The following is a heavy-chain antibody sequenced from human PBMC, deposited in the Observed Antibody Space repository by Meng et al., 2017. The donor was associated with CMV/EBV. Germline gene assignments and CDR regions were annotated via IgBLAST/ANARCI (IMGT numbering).Heavy chain of an antibody. V-gene: IGHV3-23*01. CDR1: GFTFSSYA. J-gene: IGHJ6*02. CDR3: ARDDATSYYYYYGMDV. CDR2: ISGSGSTI. Sequence: GGSLRLSCAASGFTFSSYAMSWVRQAPGKGLEWVSAISGSGSTIYYADSVKGRFTISRDNAKNSLYLQMNSLRAEDTAVYYCARDDATSYYYYYGMDVWGQGTTVTVSS. D-gene: IGHD2-2*01.